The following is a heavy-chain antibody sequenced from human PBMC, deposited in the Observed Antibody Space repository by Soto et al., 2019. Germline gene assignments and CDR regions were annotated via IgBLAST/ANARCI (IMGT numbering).Heavy chain of an antibody. D-gene: IGHD2-2*01. CDR1: GLSFSCYY. Sequence: PSETLSLTCAVYGLSFSCYYLSWIRQPPGKGLEWIGEINHSGSTNYNPSLKSRVTISVDTSKNQFSLKLSSVTAADTAVYYCARVRDIVVVPAYGMDVWGQGTKVTVSS. CDR2: INHSGST. J-gene: IGHJ6*02. V-gene: IGHV4-34*01. CDR3: ARVRDIVVVPAYGMDV.